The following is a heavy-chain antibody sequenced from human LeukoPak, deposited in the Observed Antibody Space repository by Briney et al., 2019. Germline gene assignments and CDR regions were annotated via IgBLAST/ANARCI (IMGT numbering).Heavy chain of an antibody. CDR3: AKFPRGSYYGFDY. CDR2: ISGSGGST. J-gene: IGHJ4*02. V-gene: IGHV3-23*01. D-gene: IGHD1-26*01. Sequence: LSGGSLRLSCAASGFTFSSYAMSWVRQAPGKGLEWVSAISGSGGSTYYADSVKGRFTISRDNSKNTLYLQMNSLRAEDTAVYYCAKFPRGSYYGFDYWGQGTLVTVSS. CDR1: GFTFSSYA.